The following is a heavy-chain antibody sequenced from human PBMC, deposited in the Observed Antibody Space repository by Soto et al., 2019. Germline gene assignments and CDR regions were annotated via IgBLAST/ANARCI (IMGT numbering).Heavy chain of an antibody. Sequence: SETLSLTCTVSGGSVSSGSYYWSWIRQPPGKGLEWIGYIYYSGSTNYNPSLKSRVTISVDTSKNQFSLKLSSVTAADTAVYYCARENKVETATAGYYYYYGMDVWGQGTTVTVYS. CDR3: ARENKVETATAGYYYYYGMDV. D-gene: IGHD2-15*01. CDR2: IYYSGST. V-gene: IGHV4-61*01. J-gene: IGHJ6*02. CDR1: GGSVSSGSYY.